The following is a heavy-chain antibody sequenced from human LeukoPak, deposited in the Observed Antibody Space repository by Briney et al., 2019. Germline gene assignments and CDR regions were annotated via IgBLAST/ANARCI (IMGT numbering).Heavy chain of an antibody. Sequence: SETLSLTCTVSGGSISSYYWSWIRQPPGKGLEWIGYIYTSGSTNYNPSLKSRVTISVDTSKNQFSLKLRSVTAADTAVYYCARSSWYLNWFDPWGQGTLVTVSS. CDR1: GGSISSYY. V-gene: IGHV4-4*09. CDR2: IYTSGST. J-gene: IGHJ5*02. CDR3: ARSSWYLNWFDP. D-gene: IGHD6-13*01.